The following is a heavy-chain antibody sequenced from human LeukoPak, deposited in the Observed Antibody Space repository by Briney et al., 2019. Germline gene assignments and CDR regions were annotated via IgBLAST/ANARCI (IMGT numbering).Heavy chain of an antibody. J-gene: IGHJ4*02. CDR1: GFTFSSYE. Sequence: GGSLRLSCAASGFTFSSYEMNWVRQAPGKGLEWVSYISSSGSTIYYADSVKGRLTISRDNAKNSLYLQMNSLRAEDTAVYYCARGGDYGDYQRTYYFDYWGQGTLVTVSS. D-gene: IGHD4-17*01. CDR2: ISSSGSTI. CDR3: ARGGDYGDYQRTYYFDY. V-gene: IGHV3-48*03.